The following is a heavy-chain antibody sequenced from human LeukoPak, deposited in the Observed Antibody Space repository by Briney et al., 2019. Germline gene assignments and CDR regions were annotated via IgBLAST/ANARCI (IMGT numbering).Heavy chain of an antibody. CDR1: GFTFSSYA. J-gene: IGHJ4*02. D-gene: IGHD1-26*01. V-gene: IGHV3-30*04. Sequence: GGSLRLSCAASGFTFSSYAMHWVRQAPGKGLEWVAVISYDANSKYYADSVKGRFTISRDNSKNTLYLQMNSLRAEDTAVYYCARGVVGATTYFDYWGQGTLVTVSS. CDR3: ARGVVGATTYFDY. CDR2: ISYDANSK.